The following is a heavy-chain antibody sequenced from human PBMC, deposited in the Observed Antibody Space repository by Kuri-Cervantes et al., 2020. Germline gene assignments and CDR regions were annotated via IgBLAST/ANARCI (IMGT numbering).Heavy chain of an antibody. D-gene: IGHD3-22*01. V-gene: IGHV3-48*02. J-gene: IGHJ4*02. CDR2: ISSSSSTI. CDR3: ARDSSYDSSGYYYPEYYFDY. Sequence: GSLILPRAASGFPFSSYSMNWVRQAPGKGLEWVSYISSSSSTIYYADSVKGRFTISRDNAKNSLYLQMNSLRDEDTAVYYCARDSSYDSSGYYYPEYYFDYWGQGTLVTVSS. CDR1: GFPFSSYS.